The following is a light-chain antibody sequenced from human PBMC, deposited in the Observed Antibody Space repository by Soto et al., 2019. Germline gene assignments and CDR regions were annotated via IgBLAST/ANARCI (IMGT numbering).Light chain of an antibody. CDR2: GAS. CDR1: QTINKF. CDR3: QQSHSSPRT. Sequence: DIPMTQSPSSLFASVGDRVTVTCRASQTINKFLNWYHQKPGKAPKLLIYGASSLQSGVPSRFSGGGSGTTFTLTISSVQPEDFGIYYCQQSHSSPRTFGQGTTV. V-gene: IGKV1-39*01. J-gene: IGKJ1*01.